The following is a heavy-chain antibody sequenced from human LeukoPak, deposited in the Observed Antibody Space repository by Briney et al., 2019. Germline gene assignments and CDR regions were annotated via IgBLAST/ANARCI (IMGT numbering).Heavy chain of an antibody. J-gene: IGHJ4*02. Sequence: ASATVSCKTSGYTFTGYYIHWVRQAPGQGLEWMGWINPNSGGTNFAEKFEGRVTMTRDTSISTVYMELSRLRSDDTAVFYCSRGPGGIVVRPGARDNDYWGQGTLVTVSS. CDR3: SRGPGGIVVRPGARDNDY. CDR2: INPNSGGT. V-gene: IGHV1-2*02. CDR1: GYTFTGYY. D-gene: IGHD3-22*01.